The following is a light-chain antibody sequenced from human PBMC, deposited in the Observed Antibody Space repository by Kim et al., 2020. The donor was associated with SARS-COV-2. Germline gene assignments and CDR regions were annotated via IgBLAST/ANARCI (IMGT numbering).Light chain of an antibody. J-gene: IGKJ4*01. CDR1: QNVKSH. CDR3: QQYNNWPLT. CDR2: ATS. Sequence: VSPGERATRACRASQNVKSHLAWYQHKPGQAPRLVISATSTRSTGTPLMFSGSGSGTEFTLTINNLQSEDFAVYYCQQYNNWPLTFGGGTKVDIK. V-gene: IGKV3-15*01.